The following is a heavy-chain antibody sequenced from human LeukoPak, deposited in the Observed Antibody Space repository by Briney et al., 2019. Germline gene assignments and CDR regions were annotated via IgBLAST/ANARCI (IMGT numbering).Heavy chain of an antibody. D-gene: IGHD3-10*01. CDR1: GYTFTSYD. J-gene: IGHJ6*02. Sequence: ASVKVSCKASGYTFTSYDINWVRQATGQGLEWMGWMNPNSGNTGYAQKFQGRVTMTRNTSISTAYMELSSLRSEDTAVYYCASYGPGSYLYYYGMDVWGQGTTVTVSS. CDR2: MNPNSGNT. CDR3: ASYGPGSYLYYYGMDV. V-gene: IGHV1-8*01.